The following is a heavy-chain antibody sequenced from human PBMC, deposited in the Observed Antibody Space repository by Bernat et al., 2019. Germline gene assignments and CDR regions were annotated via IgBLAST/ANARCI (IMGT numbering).Heavy chain of an antibody. J-gene: IGHJ4*02. D-gene: IGHD3-22*01. CDR2: IFYSGST. CDR1: GGSISSSSYY. CDR3: ARAPATMIVVDNYFDY. Sequence: QLQLQESGPGLVKPSETLSLTCTVSGGSISSSSYYWGWICQPPGTGLEWIGSIFYSGSTYYNPSLKSRLTISVDTTKNQVSLKLSSVTAADTAVYYCARAPATMIVVDNYFDYWGQGTLVTVAS. V-gene: IGHV4-39*01.